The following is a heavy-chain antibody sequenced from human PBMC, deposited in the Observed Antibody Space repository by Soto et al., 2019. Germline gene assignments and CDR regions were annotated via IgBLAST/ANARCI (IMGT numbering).Heavy chain of an antibody. CDR3: ARDWEFGF. D-gene: IGHD3-10*01. CDR2: INPSGDST. J-gene: IGHJ4*02. V-gene: IGHV1-46*01. Sequence: QVQLVQSGAEVKKPGASVKVSCKASGYTFSSYYMHWARQAPGQGLEWMGVINPSGDSTTYAQKFQGRVTMTKDTSTSTLYMELSSLRSEDTAVYYCARDWEFGFWGQGTLVTVSS. CDR1: GYTFSSYY.